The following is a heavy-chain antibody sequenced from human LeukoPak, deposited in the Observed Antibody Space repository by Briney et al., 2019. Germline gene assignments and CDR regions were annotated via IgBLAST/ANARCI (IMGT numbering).Heavy chain of an antibody. V-gene: IGHV4-59*12. J-gene: IGHJ4*02. CDR1: GGSISSYY. CDR3: ARLSRPGYCSGGTCPPDY. Sequence: PSETLSLTCTVSGGSISSYYWTWIRQLPGKGLEWIGYVYLSGSTSYNPSLKSRVTMSVDTSKNQLSLKVSSVTAADTAVYYCARLSRPGYCSGGTCPPDYWGQGTLVTVSS. CDR2: VYLSGST. D-gene: IGHD2-15*01.